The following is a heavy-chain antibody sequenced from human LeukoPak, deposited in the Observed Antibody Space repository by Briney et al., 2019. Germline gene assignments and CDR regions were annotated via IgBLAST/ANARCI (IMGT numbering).Heavy chain of an antibody. D-gene: IGHD3-10*01. CDR2: IYYSGST. CDR3: ARGRGTMVRGGTTKLVRGWFDP. J-gene: IGHJ5*02. V-gene: IGHV4-39*07. Sequence: SETLSLTCTVSGGSISSSSYYWGWIRQPPGKGLEWIGSIYYSGSTYYNPSLKSRVTISVDTSKNQFSLKLSSVTAADTAVYYCARGRGTMVRGGTTKLVRGWFDPWGQGTLVTVSS. CDR1: GGSISSSSYY.